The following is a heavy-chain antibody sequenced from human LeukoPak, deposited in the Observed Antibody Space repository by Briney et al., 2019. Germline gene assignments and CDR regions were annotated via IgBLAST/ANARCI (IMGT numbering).Heavy chain of an antibody. CDR2: INPSGGST. J-gene: IGHJ4*02. CDR3: ARDHSYASRGGSFDY. Sequence: GASVKVSCKASGYTFTSYYMHWVRQAPGQGLEWMGIINPSGGSTSYAQKLQGRVTMTTDTSTSTAYMELRTLRSDDTAVYYCARDHSYASRGGSFDYWGQGTLVTVSS. V-gene: IGHV1-46*01. CDR1: GYTFTSYY. D-gene: IGHD3-16*01.